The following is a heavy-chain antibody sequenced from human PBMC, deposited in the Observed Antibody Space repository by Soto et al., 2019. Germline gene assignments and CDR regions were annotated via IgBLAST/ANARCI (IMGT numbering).Heavy chain of an antibody. V-gene: IGHV1-3*01. CDR2: INARNGNT. D-gene: IGHD2-21*02. Sequence: QVQLVQSGAEVKKPGASVKVSCKASGYTFTSYAMHWGREAPGQRLERMGWINARNGNTKYSQKFQVRVTITRDTSASTAYRERSSLRSEYTAVYYCARRFSGGDADWFDPWGQGTLVTVSS. J-gene: IGHJ5*02. CDR1: GYTFTSYA. CDR3: ARRFSGGDADWFDP.